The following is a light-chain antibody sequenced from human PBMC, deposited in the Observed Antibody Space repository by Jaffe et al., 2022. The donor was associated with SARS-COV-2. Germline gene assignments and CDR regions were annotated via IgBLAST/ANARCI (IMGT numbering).Light chain of an antibody. J-gene: IGLJ1*01. CDR1: SSDVGGFDY. CDR2: DVT. Sequence: QSALAQPASVSGSPGQSITISCTGTSSDVGGFDYVSWYQQYPGKAPKLMIYDVTNRPSGISDRFSGSKSGSSASLTISGLQAEDEAEYFCSSFTSSNFFVFGTGTKVTVL. V-gene: IGLV2-14*03. CDR3: SSFTSSNFFV.